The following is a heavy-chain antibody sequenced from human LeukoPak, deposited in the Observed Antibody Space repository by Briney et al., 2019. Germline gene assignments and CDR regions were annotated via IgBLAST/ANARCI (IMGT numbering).Heavy chain of an antibody. D-gene: IGHD2-15*01. V-gene: IGHV1-18*01. CDR1: GYTFTSYG. CDR3: ARDKYCSDGSCRDYYYGMDV. J-gene: IGHJ6*02. Sequence: ASVKVSCKASGYTFTSYGISWVQQAPGQGLEWMGWISAYNGNTNYAQKLQGRVTMTTDTSTSTAYMELRSLRSDDTAVYYCARDKYCSDGSCRDYYYGMDVWGQGTTVTVSS. CDR2: ISAYNGNT.